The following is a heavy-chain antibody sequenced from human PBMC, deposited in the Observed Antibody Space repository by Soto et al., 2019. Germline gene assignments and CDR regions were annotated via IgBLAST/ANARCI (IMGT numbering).Heavy chain of an antibody. J-gene: IGHJ4*02. CDR2: VYYSGST. D-gene: IGHD6-25*01. V-gene: IGHV4-59*01. CDR3: TTGSGYIPGVGLTPYRFDF. CDR1: GASITQYY. Sequence: QVQLQESGPGLVKPSETLSLTCTVSGASITQYYWTWIRQPPGKGLEWIGSVYYSGSTDYNPSLESRVALSLDPSQSQLSLTLTSVTAADTAVYCCTTGSGYIPGVGLTPYRFDFWGQGTLVTVSS.